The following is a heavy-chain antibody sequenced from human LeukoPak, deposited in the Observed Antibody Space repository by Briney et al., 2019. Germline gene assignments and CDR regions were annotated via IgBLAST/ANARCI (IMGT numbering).Heavy chain of an antibody. V-gene: IGHV3-23*01. J-gene: IGHJ4*02. D-gene: IGHD3-9*01. CDR3: VTESTGTLDY. CDR2: ITSSGGST. CDR1: GFTFSSYA. Sequence: PGGSLRLSCVASGFTFSSYAMIWVRQAPGMGLEWVSVITSSGGSTAYADSVRGRFTISRDNSKNTLYMQMNSLRAEDTAVYYCVTESTGTLDYWGQGILVTVSS.